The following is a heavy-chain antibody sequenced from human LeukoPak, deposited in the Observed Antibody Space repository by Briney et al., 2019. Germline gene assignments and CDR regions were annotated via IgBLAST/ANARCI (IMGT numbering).Heavy chain of an antibody. CDR1: GGSISSYY. Sequence: SETLSLTCTVSGGSISSYYWSWIRQPPGKGLEWIGYIYYSGSTNYNPSLKSRVTISVDTSKNQFSLKLSSVTAGDTAVYYWARDGGYGDLHWGQGTLVTASS. CDR3: ARDGGYGDLH. CDR2: IYYSGST. J-gene: IGHJ4*02. D-gene: IGHD4-17*01. V-gene: IGHV4-59*12.